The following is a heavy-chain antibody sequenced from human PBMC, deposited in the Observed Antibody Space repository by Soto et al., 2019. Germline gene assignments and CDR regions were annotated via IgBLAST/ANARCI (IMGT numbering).Heavy chain of an antibody. CDR1: GGAISSCY. V-gene: IGHV4-59*01. Sequence: PSETLSLTCTVSGGAISSCYWTWIRQPPGKELEWIGDVYYSGSTNYNPSLKSRVTISVDTSKTQFSLQLKSVTAADTAVYYCARAYSSSWNWFDPWGQGTLVTDSS. CDR2: VYYSGST. J-gene: IGHJ5*02. CDR3: ARAYSSSWNWFDP. D-gene: IGHD6-13*01.